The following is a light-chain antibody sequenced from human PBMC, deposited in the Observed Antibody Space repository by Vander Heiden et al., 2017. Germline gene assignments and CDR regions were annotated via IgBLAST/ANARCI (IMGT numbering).Light chain of an antibody. J-gene: IGKJ2*01. Sequence: DAVMTQSPLSLPVTLGQPASISCRSSQSLVYSDGNTYLNWFHQRPGQSPRRLIYKVSIRDSGVPDRFSGSVSGTDFILRISRVEAEDVGVYYCMQGTHWPYTFGQGTNLEIK. CDR3: MQGTHWPYT. V-gene: IGKV2-30*01. CDR1: QSLVYSDGNTY. CDR2: KVS.